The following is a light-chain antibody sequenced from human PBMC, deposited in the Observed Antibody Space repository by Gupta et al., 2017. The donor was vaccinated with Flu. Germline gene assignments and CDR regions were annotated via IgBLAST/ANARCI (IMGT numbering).Light chain of an antibody. CDR1: NSDVGSYNL. Sequence: QSALTQPASVSGSPGQSITISCTGPNSDVGSYNLVSWYQQHPGKAPKLMIYEGSKRPSGVSNRFSGSKSGNTASLTISGLQAEDEADYYCCSYAGSSTPWVFGGGTKLTVL. CDR2: EGS. CDR3: CSYAGSSTPWV. J-gene: IGLJ3*02. V-gene: IGLV2-23*01.